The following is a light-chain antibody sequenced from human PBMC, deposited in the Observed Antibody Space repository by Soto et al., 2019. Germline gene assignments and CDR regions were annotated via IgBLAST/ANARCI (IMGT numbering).Light chain of an antibody. J-gene: IGKJ5*01. CDR2: AAS. CDR3: QQLHDYPIT. V-gene: IGKV1-9*01. CDR1: QGIDSS. Sequence: ILLTQSPSPLSASVGGRGTITCRVSQGIDSSFAWYQQKPGKAPKLLIYAASSLQSGVPSRFSGSGSGTDFTLTISSLQPEDFATYYCQQLHDYPITFGQGTRLEIK.